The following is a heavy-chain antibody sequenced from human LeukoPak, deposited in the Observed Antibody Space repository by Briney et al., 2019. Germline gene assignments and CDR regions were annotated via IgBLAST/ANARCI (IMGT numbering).Heavy chain of an antibody. CDR3: AREVYGSGSYYLDY. CDR2: IYYSGST. Sequence: PSETLSLTCAVYGGSFSGYYWSWIRQPPGKGLEWIGYIYYSGSTNYNPSLKSRVTISVNTSKKQFSLKLSSVTAADTAVYYCAREVYGSGSYYLDYWGQGTLVTVSS. CDR1: GGSFSGYY. V-gene: IGHV4-59*01. J-gene: IGHJ4*02. D-gene: IGHD3-10*01.